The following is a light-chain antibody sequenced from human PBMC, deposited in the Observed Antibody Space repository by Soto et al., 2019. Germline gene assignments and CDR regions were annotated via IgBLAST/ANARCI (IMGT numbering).Light chain of an antibody. CDR3: QQYNNWPPT. J-gene: IGKJ1*01. CDR1: QSVSGN. CDR2: GAS. V-gene: IGKV3D-15*01. Sequence: EIVMTQSPATLSVSAGERATLSCRASQSVSGNLAWYQQKPGQAPRLLIYGASTRATGIPARFSGSGSGTDFTLTISSLQSEDFAVYYCQQYNNWPPTFGQGTKVEIK.